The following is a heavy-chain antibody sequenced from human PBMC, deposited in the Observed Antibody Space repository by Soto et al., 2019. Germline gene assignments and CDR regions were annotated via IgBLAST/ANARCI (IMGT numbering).Heavy chain of an antibody. J-gene: IGHJ4*02. V-gene: IGHV1-18*01. CDR2: ISGYNGHT. CDR3: ARDPSLSCIYSLWYRDENSKSLDY. Sequence: ASVKVSCKASGYTFSSYGISWVRQAPGQGLEWMGWISGYNGHTKYAQKFQGRVTMTTDTSTSTAYMDVRSLRFDDTAVYYCARDPSLSCIYSLWYRDENSKSLDYWGQGTLVTVSS. CDR1: GYTFSSYG. D-gene: IGHD5-18*01.